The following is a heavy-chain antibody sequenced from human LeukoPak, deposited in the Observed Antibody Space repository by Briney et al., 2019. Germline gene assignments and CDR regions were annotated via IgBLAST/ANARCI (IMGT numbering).Heavy chain of an antibody. CDR1: GDSVSSNSAA. CDR2: TYYRSKWYN. Sequence: SQTLSLTCAISGDSVSSNSAAWNWIRQSPSRGLEWLGRTYYRSKWYNDYAVSVKSRITINPDTSKNQFSLQLNSVTPEDTAVYYCARGKQQYSYGMYYFDYWGQGTLVTVSS. CDR3: ARGKQQYSYGMYYFDY. J-gene: IGHJ4*02. D-gene: IGHD5-18*01. V-gene: IGHV6-1*01.